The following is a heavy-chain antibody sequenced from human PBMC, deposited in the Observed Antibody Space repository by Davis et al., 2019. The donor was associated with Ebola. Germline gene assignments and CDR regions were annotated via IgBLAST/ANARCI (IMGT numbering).Heavy chain of an antibody. CDR2: MSYDGTNK. CDR1: GFTFSSHA. CDR3: AKDLGLEWELQIGGPYAMDV. V-gene: IGHV3-30*18. D-gene: IGHD1-26*01. J-gene: IGHJ6*02. Sequence: PSETLSLTCAASGFTFSSHAMHWVRQAPGKGLEWLAVMSYDGTNKYEADSVKGRFTISRDNSKNTLYLQMNSLRPEDTAVYHCAKDLGLEWELQIGGPYAMDVWGQGTTVTVSS.